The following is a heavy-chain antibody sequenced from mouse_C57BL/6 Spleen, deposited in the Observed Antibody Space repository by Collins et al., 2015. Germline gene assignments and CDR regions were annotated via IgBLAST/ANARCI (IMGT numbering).Heavy chain of an antibody. CDR2: IYPRDGST. J-gene: IGHJ4*01. D-gene: IGHD1-1*01. CDR1: GYTFTSYD. CDR3: ARWSRLLRFHYYAMDY. Sequence: QVQLQQSGPELVKPGASVKLSCKASGYTFTSYDINWVKQRPGQGLEWIGWIYPRDGSTKYNEKFKGKATLTVDTSSSTAYMELHSLTSEDSAVYFCARWSRLLRFHYYAMDYWGQGTSVTVSS. V-gene: IGHV1-85*01.